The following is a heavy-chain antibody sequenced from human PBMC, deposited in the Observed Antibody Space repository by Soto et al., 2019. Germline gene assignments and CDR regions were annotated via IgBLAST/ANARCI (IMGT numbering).Heavy chain of an antibody. D-gene: IGHD2-2*01. Sequence: ASVKVSCKASGYTFTSYGISWVRQAPGQGLEWMGWISAYNGNTNYAQKLQGRVTMTTDTSTSTAYMELRSLRSDDTAVYYCARDPRGYCSSTSCQGAFDIWGQGTMVTVSS. CDR2: ISAYNGNT. CDR3: ARDPRGYCSSTSCQGAFDI. CDR1: GYTFTSYG. V-gene: IGHV1-18*01. J-gene: IGHJ3*02.